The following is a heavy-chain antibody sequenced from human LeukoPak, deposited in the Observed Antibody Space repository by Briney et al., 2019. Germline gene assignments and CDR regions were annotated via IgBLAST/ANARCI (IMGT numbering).Heavy chain of an antibody. D-gene: IGHD2/OR15-2a*01. CDR1: NESFSGYY. CDR2: INHSGST. Sequence: SETLSLTCAVYNESFSGYYWTWIRQPPGKGLEWIGEINHSGSTNYNPSLKSRVTISADTSKNQFSLKLSSVTAADPAVYYCARFRGDLSMDYWGQGNLVTVSS. V-gene: IGHV4-34*01. J-gene: IGHJ4*02. CDR3: ARFRGDLSMDY.